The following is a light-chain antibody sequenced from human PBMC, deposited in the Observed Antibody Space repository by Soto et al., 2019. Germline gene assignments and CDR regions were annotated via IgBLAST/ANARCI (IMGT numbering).Light chain of an antibody. CDR2: WAS. CDR1: QPVLYSSNNRNY. J-gene: IGKJ2*01. CDR3: HQYLSAPFT. Sequence: TVMTQSPDSLAVSLGERATINCKSSQPVLYSSNNRNYLAWYQQRPGQPPKLLIYWASTRESGVPDRFSGGGSGTDFTLTITSLQAEDVAVYYCHQYLSAPFTFGQGTKLEIK. V-gene: IGKV4-1*01.